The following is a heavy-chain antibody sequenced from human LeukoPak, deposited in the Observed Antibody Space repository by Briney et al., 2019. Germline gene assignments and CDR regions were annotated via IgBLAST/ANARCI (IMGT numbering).Heavy chain of an antibody. D-gene: IGHD6-13*01. Sequence: GASVKVSCKASGGTFSSYAISWVRQAPGQGLEWMGRIIPILGIANYAQKFQGRVTITADKSTSTAYMELSSLRSEDTAVYYCARDKAGIAAALDVWGQGTTVTVSS. J-gene: IGHJ6*02. CDR1: GGTFSSYA. V-gene: IGHV1-69*04. CDR2: IIPILGIA. CDR3: ARDKAGIAAALDV.